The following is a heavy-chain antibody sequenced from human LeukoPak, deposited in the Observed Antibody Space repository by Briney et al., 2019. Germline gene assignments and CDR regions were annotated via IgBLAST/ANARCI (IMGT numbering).Heavy chain of an antibody. D-gene: IGHD2-2*01. CDR1: GFTFSSYS. Sequence: GGSLRLSCAASGFTFSSYSMKWGRQAPGKGLESVSSISSSSSYIYYADSVNGLFTISRDNDKNSLYLQMNSLRAEDTAVYYCARDHAYAFDIWGQGTLVTVSS. CDR3: ARDHAYAFDI. CDR2: ISSSSSYI. V-gene: IGHV3-21*01. J-gene: IGHJ3*02.